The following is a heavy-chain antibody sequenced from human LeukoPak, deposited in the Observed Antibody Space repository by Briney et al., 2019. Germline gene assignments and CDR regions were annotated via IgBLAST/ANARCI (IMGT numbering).Heavy chain of an antibody. CDR3: AREGGPYRPLDY. CDR1: GGSITSTNY. Sequence: SGTLSLTCGVSGGSITSTNYWTWVRQPPGKGLEWIGEVNLQGSTNYNPSLMGRVAISVDVSENHISLQLTSVTAADTAVYYCAREGGPYRPLDYSGQGTLVTVSS. CDR2: VNLQGST. V-gene: IGHV4-4*02. J-gene: IGHJ4*02.